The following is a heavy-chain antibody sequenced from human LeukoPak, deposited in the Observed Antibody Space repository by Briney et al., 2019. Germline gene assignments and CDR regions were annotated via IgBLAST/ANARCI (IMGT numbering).Heavy chain of an antibody. J-gene: IGHJ4*02. D-gene: IGHD3-10*01. CDR3: ARDEVTMVRGLFRFDY. Sequence: GGSLRLSCAASGFTFSSYAMSWVRQAPGKGLEWASAISGSGGSTYYADSVKGRFTISRDNAKNSLYLQMNSLRAEDTAVYYCARDEVTMVRGLFRFDYWGQGTLVTVSS. V-gene: IGHV3-23*01. CDR1: GFTFSSYA. CDR2: ISGSGGST.